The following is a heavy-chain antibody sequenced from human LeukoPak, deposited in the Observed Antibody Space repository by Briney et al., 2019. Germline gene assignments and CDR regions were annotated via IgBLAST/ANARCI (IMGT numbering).Heavy chain of an antibody. CDR3: ARRTLGVYYYYMDV. J-gene: IGHJ6*03. CDR1: GGSISSYY. Sequence: SETLSLTCTVSGGSISSYYWSWIRQPPGKGLEWIGYIYYSGSTNYNPSLKSRVTISVDTSKNQFSLKLSSVTAADTAVYYCARRTLGVYYYYMDVWGKGTTVTISS. D-gene: IGHD3-16*01. CDR2: IYYSGST. V-gene: IGHV4-59*08.